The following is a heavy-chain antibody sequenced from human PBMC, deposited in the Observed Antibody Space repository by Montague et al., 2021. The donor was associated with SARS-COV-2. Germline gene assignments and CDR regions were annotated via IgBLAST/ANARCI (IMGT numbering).Heavy chain of an antibody. J-gene: IGHJ6*02. CDR3: ARDMGVGYSCGQYYYYGMDV. CDR2: IKQDGSEK. Sequence: SLRLSCAASGFTFSSYWMSWVRQAPGKGLEWVANIKQDGSEKYYVDSVKGRFTISRDNAKNSLYLQMNSLRAEDTAVYYCARDMGVGYSCGQYYYYGMDVWGQGTTVTVSS. CDR1: GFTFSSYW. V-gene: IGHV3-7*01. D-gene: IGHD5-18*01.